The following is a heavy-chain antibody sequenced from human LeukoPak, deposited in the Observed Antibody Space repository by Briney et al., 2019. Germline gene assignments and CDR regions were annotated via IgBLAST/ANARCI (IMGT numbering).Heavy chain of an antibody. CDR1: GGSISSSSYY. Sequence: SETLSLTCTVSGGSISSSSYYWGWHRQAPGKGLEGIGSIYYSGSTYYDPSLKSRVTISVDTSKNQFSLKLSSVTAADTAVYYCARHHGDYGLPNYYMDVWGKGTTVTVSS. J-gene: IGHJ6*03. CDR3: ARHHGDYGLPNYYMDV. V-gene: IGHV4-39*01. D-gene: IGHD4-17*01. CDR2: IYYSGST.